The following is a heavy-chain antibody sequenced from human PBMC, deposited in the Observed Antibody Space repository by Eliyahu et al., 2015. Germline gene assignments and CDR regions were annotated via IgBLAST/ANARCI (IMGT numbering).Heavy chain of an antibody. CDR1: GLSVSXRY. J-gene: IGHJ4*02. D-gene: IGHD3-16*01. CDR2: MYNGGAP. V-gene: IGHV3-53*01. Sequence: EVQLVESGGGLIQPGGSLRLSXXXSGLSVSXRYMGWXRQAPGKGLEWRSVMYNGGAPYYAXSVKGRFTISRDSSKNTLYLQMNSLRADDTAVYYCARDLGAYKRAFDYWGQGTLVTVSS. CDR3: ARDLGAYKRAFDY.